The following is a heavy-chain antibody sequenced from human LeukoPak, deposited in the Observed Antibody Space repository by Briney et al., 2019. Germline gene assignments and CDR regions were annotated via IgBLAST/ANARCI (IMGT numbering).Heavy chain of an antibody. J-gene: IGHJ4*02. CDR2: IYTSGST. V-gene: IGHV4-61*02. D-gene: IGHD4-11*01. CDR3: PRGYDYSNYDAPSDY. Sequence: SGTLSLTCTVSGGSISSGSYSWSWIRQPAGKGLEWIGRIYTSGSTNYNPSLKSRVTISVDTSKNQFSLKLSSVTAADTAVYYCPRGYDYSNYDAPSDYWGQGTLVAVSS. CDR1: GGSISSGSYS.